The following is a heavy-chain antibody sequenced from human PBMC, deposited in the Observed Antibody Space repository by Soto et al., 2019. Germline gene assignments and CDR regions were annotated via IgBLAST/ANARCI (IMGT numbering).Heavy chain of an antibody. CDR3: AGREHSRGQFFTDY. CDR2: INPSGGST. J-gene: IGHJ4*02. CDR1: GYTFTSYY. Sequence: ASVKVSCKASGYTFTSYYMHWVRQAPGQGLEWMGIINPSGGSTSYAQKFQGRVTMTRDTSTSTVSLKLNSVTAADTAVYYCAGREHSRGQFFTDYWGQGILVTVSS. D-gene: IGHD3-3*01. V-gene: IGHV1-46*01.